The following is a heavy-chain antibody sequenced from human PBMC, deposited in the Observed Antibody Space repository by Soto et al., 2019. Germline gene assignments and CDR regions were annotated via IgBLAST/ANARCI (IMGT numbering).Heavy chain of an antibody. D-gene: IGHD6-19*01. CDR3: ARSHAVVLAVAQSIYGFDI. CDR2: TYYRSKWYN. V-gene: IGHV6-1*01. J-gene: IGHJ3*02. Sequence: SQTLSLTCAISGDSVSSNSAAWNWIRQSPSRGLEWLGRTYYRSKWYNDYAVSVKSRITINPDTSKNQFSLQLNSVTPEDTAVYYCARSHAVVLAVAQSIYGFDICGHGTMVTDS. CDR1: GDSVSSNSAA.